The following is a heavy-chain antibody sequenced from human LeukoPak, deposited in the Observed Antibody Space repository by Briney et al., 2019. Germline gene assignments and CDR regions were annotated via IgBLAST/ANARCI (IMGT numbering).Heavy chain of an antibody. V-gene: IGHV4-59*01. CDR1: VGSINNYY. D-gene: IGHD1-26*01. Sequence: TSETLSLNCTVSVGSINNYYWSWIRQPPGKGLEWIGYIYYNGRTNYNPSLKSRVTISIDTSSNQFSLILGSVTAADTAVYYCARGGVVATYYMDVWGKGTTVTVSS. J-gene: IGHJ6*03. CDR3: ARGGVVATYYMDV. CDR2: IYYNGRT.